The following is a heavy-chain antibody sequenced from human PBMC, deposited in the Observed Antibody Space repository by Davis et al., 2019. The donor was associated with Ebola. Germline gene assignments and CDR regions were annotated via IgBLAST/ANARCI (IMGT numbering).Heavy chain of an antibody. CDR3: AMTYSSSPQKGYYYYYGMDV. CDR2: ISAYNGNT. D-gene: IGHD6-13*01. V-gene: IGHV1-18*01. J-gene: IGHJ6*02. Sequence: ASVKVSCKASGYTFTSYGISWVRQAPGQGLEWMGWISAYNGNTNYAQKLQGRVTMTTDTSTSTAYMELRSLRSDDTAVYYCAMTYSSSPQKGYYYYYGMDVWGQGTTVTVSS. CDR1: GYTFTSYG.